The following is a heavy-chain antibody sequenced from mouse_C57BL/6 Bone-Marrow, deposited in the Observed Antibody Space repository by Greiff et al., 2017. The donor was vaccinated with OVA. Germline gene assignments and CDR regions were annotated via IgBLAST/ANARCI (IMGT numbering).Heavy chain of an antibody. D-gene: IGHD1-1*01. CDR2: ISSGSSTI. CDR3: ARPGYYGSSDYAMDY. J-gene: IGHJ4*01. V-gene: IGHV5-17*01. CDR1: GFTFSDYG. Sequence: EVQLKESGGGLVKPGGSLKLSCAASGFTFSDYGMHWVRQAPEKGLEWVAYISSGSSTIYYADTVKGRFTISRDNAKNTLFLQMTSLRSEDTAMYYCARPGYYGSSDYAMDYWGQGTSVTVSS.